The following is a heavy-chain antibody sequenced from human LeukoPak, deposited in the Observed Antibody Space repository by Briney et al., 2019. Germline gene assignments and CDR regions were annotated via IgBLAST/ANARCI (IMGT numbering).Heavy chain of an antibody. Sequence: ASVRVSCKASGYTFTSYGISWVRQAPGQGLEWMGWISAYNGNTNYAQKLQGRVTMTTDTSTSTAYMELRSLRSDDTAVYYCAREYYYDSSGYLRAFDIWGQGTMVTVSS. CDR3: AREYYYDSSGYLRAFDI. CDR1: GYTFTSYG. V-gene: IGHV1-18*01. J-gene: IGHJ3*02. CDR2: ISAYNGNT. D-gene: IGHD3-22*01.